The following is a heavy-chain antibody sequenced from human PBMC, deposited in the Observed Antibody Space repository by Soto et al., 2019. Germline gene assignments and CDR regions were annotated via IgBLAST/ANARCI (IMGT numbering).Heavy chain of an antibody. CDR3: ARGEQYSGRIFDY. Sequence: SQTRSLTWAITGDSVSSNSAGWSWVRQSPSRGLEWLGRTYCRSKWYYEYAVSVRGRITINPDTSKNQYSLQLNSVTPEDTAVYFCARGEQYSGRIFDYWGQGTLVTVSS. CDR2: TYCRSKWYY. V-gene: IGHV6-1*01. J-gene: IGHJ4*01. CDR1: GDSVSSNSAG. D-gene: IGHD1-26*01.